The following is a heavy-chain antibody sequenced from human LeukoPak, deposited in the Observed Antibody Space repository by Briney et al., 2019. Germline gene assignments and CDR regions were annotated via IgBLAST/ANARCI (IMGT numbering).Heavy chain of an antibody. V-gene: IGHV4-34*01. CDR2: INHSGST. CDR1: GGSFSGYY. CDR3: ARHGFTSPIFDGMDV. Sequence: PSETLSLTCAVYGGSFSGYYWSWIRQPPGKGLEWIGEINHSGSTNYNPSLKSRVTISEDTSKNQFSLKLSSVTAADTAVYYCARHGFTSPIFDGMDVWGQGTTVTVSS. J-gene: IGHJ6*02. D-gene: IGHD2-2*01.